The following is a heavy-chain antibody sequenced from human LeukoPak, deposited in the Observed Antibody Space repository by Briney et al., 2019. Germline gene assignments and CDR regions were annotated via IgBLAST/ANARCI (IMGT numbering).Heavy chain of an antibody. CDR3: ARAGLNSGAFDV. V-gene: IGHV1-8*03. J-gene: IGHJ3*01. Sequence: ASVKVSCKASGYTFTSHNINWVRQATGQGLEWMGWMNPNSAKTGYAQKFQGRVTITRNTSINTAYMELSSLRSEDTAVYYCARAGLNSGAFDVWGQGTMVTVSS. CDR2: MNPNSAKT. CDR1: GYTFTSHN. D-gene: IGHD3/OR15-3a*01.